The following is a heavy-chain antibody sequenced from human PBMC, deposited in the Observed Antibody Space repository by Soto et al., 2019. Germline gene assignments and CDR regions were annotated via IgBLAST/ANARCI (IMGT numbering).Heavy chain of an antibody. J-gene: IGHJ6*02. V-gene: IGHV3-21*01. Sequence: GGSLRLSCAASGFTFSSYGMNWVRQAPGKGLEWVSSISSSSSYIYYADSVKGRFTISRDNAKNSLYLQMNSLRAEDTAVYYCATSLHCGGDCYSRYYYGMDVWGQGTTVTVSS. D-gene: IGHD2-21*02. CDR1: GFTFSSYG. CDR2: ISSSSSYI. CDR3: ATSLHCGGDCYSRYYYGMDV.